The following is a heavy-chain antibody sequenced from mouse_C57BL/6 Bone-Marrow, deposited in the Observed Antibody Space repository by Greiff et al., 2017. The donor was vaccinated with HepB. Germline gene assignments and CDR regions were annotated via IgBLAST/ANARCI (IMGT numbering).Heavy chain of an antibody. CDR2: IHPNSGST. Sequence: VQLQQPGAELVKPGASVKLSCKASGYTFTSYWMHWVKQRPGQGLEWIGMIHPNSGSTNYNEKFKSKATLTVDKSSSTAYMQLSSLTSEDSAVYYCARGYYGSSSRYWYFDVWGTGPTVTVSS. CDR1: GYTFTSYW. CDR3: ARGYYGSSSRYWYFDV. J-gene: IGHJ1*03. D-gene: IGHD1-1*01. V-gene: IGHV1-64*01.